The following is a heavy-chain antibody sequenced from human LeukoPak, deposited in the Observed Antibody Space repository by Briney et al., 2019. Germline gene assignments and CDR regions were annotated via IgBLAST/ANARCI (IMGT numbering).Heavy chain of an antibody. J-gene: IGHJ4*02. D-gene: IGHD1-26*01. Sequence: GASVKVSCKVSGYTLTELSMHWVRQAPGKGLEWMGGFDPEDGETIYAQKFQGRVTMTEDTSTDTAYMELSSLRSEDTAVYYCATAGRPSGSYNRAHFDYWGQGTLVTVSS. CDR2: FDPEDGET. V-gene: IGHV1-24*01. CDR1: GYTLTELS. CDR3: ATAGRPSGSYNRAHFDY.